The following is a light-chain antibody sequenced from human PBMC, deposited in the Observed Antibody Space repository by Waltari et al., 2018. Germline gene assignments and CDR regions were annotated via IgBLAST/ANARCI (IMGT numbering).Light chain of an antibody. V-gene: IGLV1-44*01. Sequence: QSVLTQPPSASGTPGQRVTFSCFGSTSNIGSTIVSWYRHFPGTAPKLLMHSNNQRPSGVPDRFSGSKSGTSASLAISGLQSDDEATYYCATWDDSLNGVVFGGGTKLTVL. CDR3: ATWDDSLNGVV. CDR1: TSNIGSTI. J-gene: IGLJ3*02. CDR2: SNN.